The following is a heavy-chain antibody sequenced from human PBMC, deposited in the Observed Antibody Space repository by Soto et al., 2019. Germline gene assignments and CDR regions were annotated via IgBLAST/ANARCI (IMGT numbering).Heavy chain of an antibody. CDR1: GFTFSDYG. CDR2: ISSSSSYI. D-gene: IGHD6-13*01. J-gene: IGHJ4*02. V-gene: IGHV3-21*01. CDR3: ARVKGSSWFTDY. Sequence: EVHLVESGGGLVKPGGSLRLSCAASGFTFSDYGMNWVRQAPGKALEWVSSISSSSSYIYYADSVKGRFTISRENSKNSLYLQMNSLRAEDTAVYYCARVKGSSWFTDYWGQGTLVTVSS.